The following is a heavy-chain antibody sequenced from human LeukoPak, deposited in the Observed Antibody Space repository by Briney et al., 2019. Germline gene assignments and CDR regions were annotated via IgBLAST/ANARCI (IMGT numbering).Heavy chain of an antibody. J-gene: IGHJ4*02. D-gene: IGHD1-26*01. CDR3: TTYVGATAY. V-gene: IGHV3-15*01. CDR1: GFTFSNAR. CDR2: IKTKTDDGAT. Sequence: PGGSLRLSCAASGFTFSNARMNWVRQAPGKGLEWVGRIKTKTDDGATDYSAPVKARFTISRDDSKTTLYLQMNGLKTEDIAIYYCTTYVGATAYWGQGTLVTVSS.